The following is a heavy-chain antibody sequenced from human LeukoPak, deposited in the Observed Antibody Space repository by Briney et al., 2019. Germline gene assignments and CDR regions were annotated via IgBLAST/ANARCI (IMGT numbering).Heavy chain of an antibody. J-gene: IGHJ4*02. CDR2: IIVFFGTA. CDR1: GGSFGSDG. CDR3: ARDRSPTTAGTLDS. D-gene: IGHD5-12*01. V-gene: IGHV1-69*06. Sequence: AAVKVSCKASGGSFGSDGVAWVRQALGQGLEWMGRIIVFFGTANYAQKFQGRATITPETSTNTAYMELRHLRSEDTAVSFCARDRSPTTAGTLDSWGQGTLVTVSS.